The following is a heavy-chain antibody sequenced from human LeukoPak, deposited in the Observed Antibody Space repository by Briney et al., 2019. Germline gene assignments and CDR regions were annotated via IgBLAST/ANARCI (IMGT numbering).Heavy chain of an antibody. V-gene: IGHV3-11*01. CDR1: GFTFSDYY. CDR2: ISSSGSTI. J-gene: IGHJ6*02. CDR3: ARDHYDILTGYYKEPPNYYYYYGMDV. Sequence: GGSLRLSCAASGFTFSDYYMSRIRQAPGKGLEWVSYISSSGSTIYYADSVKGRFTISRDNAKNSLYLQMNSLRAEDTAVYYCARDHYDILTGYYKEPPNYYYYYGMDVWGQGTTVTVSS. D-gene: IGHD3-9*01.